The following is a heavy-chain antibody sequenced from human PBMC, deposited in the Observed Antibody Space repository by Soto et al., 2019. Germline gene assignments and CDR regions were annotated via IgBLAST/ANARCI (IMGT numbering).Heavy chain of an antibody. CDR1: WFSLTPRGGG. Sequence: SGPTLVNPTQTLTLTCTFSWFSLTPRGGGVGWIRQPPGKALECLALIYWDDDKRYSPSLQSRLSITKDTSKNQVVLTMTNVDPVDTATYYCAHIPNYYQYDWFDPWGQGTLVTVSS. J-gene: IGHJ5*02. D-gene: IGHD3-16*01. V-gene: IGHV2-5*02. CDR3: AHIPNYYQYDWFDP. CDR2: IYWDDDK.